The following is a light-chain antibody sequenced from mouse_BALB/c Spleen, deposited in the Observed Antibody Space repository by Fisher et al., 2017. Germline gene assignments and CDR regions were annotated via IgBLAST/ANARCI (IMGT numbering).Light chain of an antibody. J-gene: IGKJ5*01. CDR1: SSVSY. CDR2: STS. V-gene: IGKV4-55*01. CDR3: QQWSSNPFT. Sequence: IVLTQSPAIMSASLGEKVTMSCSASSSVSYMYWYQQKPGSSPKLWIYSTSNLASGVPARFSGSGSGTSYSLTISRMEAEDAATYYCQQWSSNPFTFGAGTKLELK.